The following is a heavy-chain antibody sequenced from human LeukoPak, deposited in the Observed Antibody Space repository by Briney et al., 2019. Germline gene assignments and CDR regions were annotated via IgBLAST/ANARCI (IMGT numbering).Heavy chain of an antibody. D-gene: IGHD2-2*01. V-gene: IGHV1-69*05. CDR1: GGTFSSYA. Sequence: ASVKVSCKASGGTFSSYAISWVRQAPGQGLEWMGGIIPIFGTANYAQKFQGRVTMTTDTSTRTAYMELRSLRSDDTAVYYCARGGSGTPGDFDYWGQGALITVSS. CDR2: IIPIFGTA. J-gene: IGHJ4*02. CDR3: ARGGSGTPGDFDY.